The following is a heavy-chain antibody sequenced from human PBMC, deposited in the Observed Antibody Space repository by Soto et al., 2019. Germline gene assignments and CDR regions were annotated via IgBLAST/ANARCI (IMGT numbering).Heavy chain of an antibody. CDR3: ARHTTYYYDSSAPADFDY. D-gene: IGHD3-22*01. CDR1: GGSISSSSYY. V-gene: IGHV4-39*01. Sequence: QLQLQESGPGLVKPSETLSLTCTVSGGSISSSSYYWGWIRQPPGKGLEWIGSIYYSGSTYYNPSLKSRVTISVDTSKNQFSLKLSSVTAADTAVYYCARHTTYYYDSSAPADFDYWGQGTLVTVSS. J-gene: IGHJ4*02. CDR2: IYYSGST.